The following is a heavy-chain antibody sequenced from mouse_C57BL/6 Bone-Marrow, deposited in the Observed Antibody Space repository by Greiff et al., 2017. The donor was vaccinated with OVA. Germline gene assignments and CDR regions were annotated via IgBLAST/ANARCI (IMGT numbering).Heavy chain of an antibody. D-gene: IGHD3-2*02. CDR3: ARGQLRLRNAY. Sequence: QVQLQQPGAELVRPGSSVKLSCKASGYTFTSYWMDWVKQRPGQGLEWIGNIYPSDSETHYNQKFKDKATLTVDKSSSTAYMQLSSLTSEDSAVYYCARGQLRLRNAYWGQGTLVTVSA. CDR2: IYPSDSET. V-gene: IGHV1-61*01. J-gene: IGHJ3*01. CDR1: GYTFTSYW.